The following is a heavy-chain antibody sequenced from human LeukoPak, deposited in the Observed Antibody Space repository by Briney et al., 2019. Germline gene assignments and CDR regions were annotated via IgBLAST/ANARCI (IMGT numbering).Heavy chain of an antibody. CDR2: IYYSGST. D-gene: IGHD5-18*01. J-gene: IGHJ4*02. CDR3: ARQGRRGYSYGLDY. CDR1: GGSISSYY. Sequence: SSETLSLTCTVSGGSISSYYWSWIRRPPGKGLEWIGYIYYSGSTNYNPSLKSRVTISVDTSKNQFSLKLSSVTAADTAVYYCARQGRRGYSYGLDYWGQGTLVTVSS. V-gene: IGHV4-59*08.